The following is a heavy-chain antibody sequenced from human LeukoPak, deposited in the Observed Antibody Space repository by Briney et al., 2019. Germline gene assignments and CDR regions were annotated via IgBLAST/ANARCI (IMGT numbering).Heavy chain of an antibody. CDR1: GGSFSGYY. Sequence: PSETLSLTCAVYGGSFSGYYWNWIRQPPGKGLEWIGEINHSGSTNYNPSLKSRVTISVDTSKNQFSLKLSSVTAADTAVYYCARGRIMITFGGVIPNLDNAFDIWGQGTMVTVSS. V-gene: IGHV4-34*01. CDR3: ARGRIMITFGGVIPNLDNAFDI. CDR2: INHSGST. D-gene: IGHD3-16*02. J-gene: IGHJ3*02.